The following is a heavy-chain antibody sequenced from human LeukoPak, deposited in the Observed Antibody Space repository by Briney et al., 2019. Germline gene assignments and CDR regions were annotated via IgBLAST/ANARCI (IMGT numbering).Heavy chain of an antibody. D-gene: IGHD6-19*01. CDR1: GYTFTSYD. V-gene: IGHV1-8*01. Sequence: ASVKVSCKASGYTFTSYDINWVRQATGQGLEWMGWMNPNSGNTGYAQKFQGRVTMTRDTSISTAYMELSRLRSDDTAVYYCARDFQGSGWQDHDAFDIWGQGTMVTVSS. CDR3: ARDFQGSGWQDHDAFDI. J-gene: IGHJ3*02. CDR2: MNPNSGNT.